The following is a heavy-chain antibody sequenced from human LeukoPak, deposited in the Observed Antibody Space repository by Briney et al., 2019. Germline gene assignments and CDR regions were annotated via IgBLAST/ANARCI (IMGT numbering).Heavy chain of an antibody. CDR2: INPYNAVT. CDR3: TRSPSRLNSGSYHPCVDY. J-gene: IGHJ4*02. Sequence: VASVKVSCKASGYTLTDYYMHWGRQAPGQGLEWMVWINPYNAVTHDAQKFQGRVTLTRDTSISTASMELSRLTSDDTAVYYCTRSPSRLNSGSYHPCVDYWGQGTLVPVSS. D-gene: IGHD1-26*01. CDR1: GYTLTDYY. V-gene: IGHV1-2*02.